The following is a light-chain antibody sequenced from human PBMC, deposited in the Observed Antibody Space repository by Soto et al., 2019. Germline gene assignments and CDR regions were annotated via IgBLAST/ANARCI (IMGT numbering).Light chain of an antibody. CDR3: QQYGGSWT. J-gene: IGKJ1*01. V-gene: IGKV3-20*01. CDR1: QSVDNN. CDR2: GAS. Sequence: EIVLAQSPLTLSWSAGERATLSCRASQSVDNNLAWYHQRPGQSPRLLIYGASSRATGIPDRFSGSGSGTDFTLTISRLEPEDFAVYYCQQYGGSWTFGQGTKVDIK.